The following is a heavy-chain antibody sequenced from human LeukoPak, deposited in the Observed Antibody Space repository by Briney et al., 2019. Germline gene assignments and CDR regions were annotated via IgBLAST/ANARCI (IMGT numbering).Heavy chain of an antibody. J-gene: IGHJ5*02. D-gene: IGHD2-2*02. CDR1: GFTFSDYY. CDR2: ISSSGSTI. CDR3: AKVPVVPAAIHPWFDP. V-gene: IGHV3-11*04. Sequence: PGGSLRLSCAASGFTFSDYYMSWIRQAPGKGLEWVSYISSSGSTIYYADSVKGRFTISRDNSKNTLYLQMNSLRAEDTAVYYCAKVPVVPAAIHPWFDPWGQGTLVTVSS.